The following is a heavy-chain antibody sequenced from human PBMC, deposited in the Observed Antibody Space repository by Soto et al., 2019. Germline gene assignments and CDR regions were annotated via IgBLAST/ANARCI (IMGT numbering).Heavy chain of an antibody. Sequence: EVQLVESGGGLVKPGGSLRLSCEASGFTFSGHTLTWVRQAPGKGLECVSSISSSGGYIHYADSVKGRFTISRDNANNSLFLQMNSLRVEDTALYYCAGRIAAGGGMDVWGQGTTVSVSS. J-gene: IGHJ6*02. CDR2: ISSSGGYI. V-gene: IGHV3-21*02. CDR3: AGRIAAGGGMDV. D-gene: IGHD6-13*01. CDR1: GFTFSGHT.